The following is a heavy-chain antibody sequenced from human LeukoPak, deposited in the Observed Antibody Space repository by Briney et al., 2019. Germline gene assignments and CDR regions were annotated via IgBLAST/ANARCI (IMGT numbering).Heavy chain of an antibody. CDR1: GFTFSSYS. Sequence: PGGSLRLSCAASGFTFSSYSMNWVRQAPGKGLEWVSSISSSSSYIYYADSVKGRFTISRDNAKNSLYLQMNSLRAEDTAVYYCARDRVAAATDDYWGQGTLVTVSS. CDR2: ISSSSSYI. J-gene: IGHJ4*02. D-gene: IGHD2-2*01. V-gene: IGHV3-21*01. CDR3: ARDRVAAATDDY.